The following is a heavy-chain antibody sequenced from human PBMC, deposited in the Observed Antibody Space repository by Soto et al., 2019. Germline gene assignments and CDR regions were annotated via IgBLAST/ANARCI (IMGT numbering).Heavy chain of an antibody. CDR3: ASLPDWGSYISWAY. V-gene: IGHV3-30-3*01. CDR1: GFTFSSYA. CDR2: ISYDGSNK. D-gene: IGHD3-16*01. Sequence: GGSLRLSCAASGFTFSSYAMHWVRQAPGKGLEWVAVISYDGSNKYYADSVKGRFTISRDNSKNTLYLQMNSLRAEDTAVYYCASLPDWGSYISWAYWGQGTLVTVSS. J-gene: IGHJ4*02.